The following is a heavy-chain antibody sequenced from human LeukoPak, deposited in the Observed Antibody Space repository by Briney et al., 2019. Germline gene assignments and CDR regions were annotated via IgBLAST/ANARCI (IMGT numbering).Heavy chain of an antibody. D-gene: IGHD2-2*01. CDR3: ASRARRGNIVVVPAAQEYYFDY. J-gene: IGHJ4*02. Sequence: SETLSLTCTVSGGSISSSSYYWGWIRQPPEKGLEWIGNFYYSGSTYYNPSLKSRVTISVDTSKNQFSLKLSSVTAADTAVYYCASRARRGNIVVVPAAQEYYFDYWGQGTLVTVSS. CDR2: FYYSGST. V-gene: IGHV4-39*01. CDR1: GGSISSSSYY.